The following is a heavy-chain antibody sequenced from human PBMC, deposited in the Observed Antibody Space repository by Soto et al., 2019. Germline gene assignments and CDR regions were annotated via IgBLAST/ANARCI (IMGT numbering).Heavy chain of an antibody. J-gene: IGHJ6*02. CDR2: INHSGST. D-gene: IGHD3-3*01. Sequence: PSETLSLTCAVYGGSFSGYYWSWIRQPPGKGLEWIGEINHSGSTNYNPSLKSRVTISVDTSKNQFSLKLGSVTAADTAVYYCARDWSIFGLYGMDVWGQGTTVTVSS. CDR1: GGSFSGYY. V-gene: IGHV4-34*01. CDR3: ARDWSIFGLYGMDV.